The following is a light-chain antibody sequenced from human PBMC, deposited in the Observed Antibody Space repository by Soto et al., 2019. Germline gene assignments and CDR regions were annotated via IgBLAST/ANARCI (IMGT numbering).Light chain of an antibody. CDR1: QSVSSN. J-gene: IGKJ3*01. CDR3: QQYNKWPLFT. V-gene: IGKV3-15*01. Sequence: EMIMTQSPATLSVSPGERATLSCRASQSVSSNLAWYQQRPGRATRLLIYGASTRATGIPARFSGSGSGTDFTLTISSLQSEDFAIYYCQQYNKWPLFTFGPGTRVDFK. CDR2: GAS.